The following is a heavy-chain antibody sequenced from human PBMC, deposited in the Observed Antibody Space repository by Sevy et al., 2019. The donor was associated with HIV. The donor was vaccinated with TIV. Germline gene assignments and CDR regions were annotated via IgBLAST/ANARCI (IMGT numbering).Heavy chain of an antibody. CDR3: AKEESGFYEDKTGYYADVSSVDH. CDR2: ISFAGNKK. Sequence: GGSLRLSCAASGFIFSGYGMHWVRQAPGRGLEWVSFISFAGNKKYYAEFVKGRFTISKDTSKNTLFLEMNSLGAEDTAVYFCAKEESGFYEDKTGYYADVSSVDHWGQGTLVTVSS. J-gene: IGHJ4*01. D-gene: IGHD3-9*01. V-gene: IGHV3-30*18. CDR1: GFIFSGYG.